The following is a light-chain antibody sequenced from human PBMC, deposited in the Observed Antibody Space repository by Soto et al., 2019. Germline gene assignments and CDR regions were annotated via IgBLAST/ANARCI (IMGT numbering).Light chain of an antibody. CDR2: DAS. Sequence: DIQMTQSPSTLSASVGDRVTITCRASQSISRSLAWYQQKPGKAPSLLIYDASSLEGGVPSRFSGSGFGTEFTLTITNLQPADFATYYCQQYSDFLISFGPGTIVDFK. CDR3: QQYSDFLIS. V-gene: IGKV1-5*01. J-gene: IGKJ3*01. CDR1: QSISRS.